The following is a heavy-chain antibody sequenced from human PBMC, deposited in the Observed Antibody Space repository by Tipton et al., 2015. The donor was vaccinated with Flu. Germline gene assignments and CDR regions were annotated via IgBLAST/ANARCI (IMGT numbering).Heavy chain of an antibody. CDR2: INHSGGT. J-gene: IGHJ4*02. V-gene: IGHV4-34*01. D-gene: IGHD6-13*01. CDR1: GGPFSGHY. Sequence: TLSLTCVISGGPFSGHYWTWIRQPPGEGLEWIGEINHSGGTNYNPSLKSRVTISVDKSKNQFSLKLTSVTAADTAVYYCASHPVTSRAAAGGTDHWGQGTLVTVSS. CDR3: ASHPVTSRAAAGGTDH.